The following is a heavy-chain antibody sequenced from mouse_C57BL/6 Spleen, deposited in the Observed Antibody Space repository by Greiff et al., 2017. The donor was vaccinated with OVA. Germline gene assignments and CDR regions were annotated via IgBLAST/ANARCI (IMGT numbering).Heavy chain of an antibody. J-gene: IGHJ4*01. CDR3: AIYYDYDDDYAMDY. CDR2: IGSGGST. Sequence: VKLMESGPGLVQPSQSLSITCTVSGFSLTSYGVHWVRQSPGKGLEWLGVIGSGGSTDYNAAFISRLSISKDNSKSQVFFKMNSLQADDTAIYYCAIYYDYDDDYAMDYWGQGTSVTVSS. V-gene: IGHV2-2*01. D-gene: IGHD2-4*01. CDR1: GFSLTSYG.